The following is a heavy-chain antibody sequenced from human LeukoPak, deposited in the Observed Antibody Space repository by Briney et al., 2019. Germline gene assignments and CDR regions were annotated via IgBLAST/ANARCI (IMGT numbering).Heavy chain of an antibody. D-gene: IGHD2-21*02. CDR2: IYTSGST. CDR1: GGSISSYY. Sequence: SETLSLTCTVSGGSISSYYWSWIRQPAGKGLEWIGRIYTSGSTNYNPSLKSRVTMSVDTSKNQFSLKLSSVTAADTAVYYCAAYRGGDCYPQRSLGMDVWGQGTTVTVSS. J-gene: IGHJ6*02. V-gene: IGHV4-4*07. CDR3: AAYRGGDCYPQRSLGMDV.